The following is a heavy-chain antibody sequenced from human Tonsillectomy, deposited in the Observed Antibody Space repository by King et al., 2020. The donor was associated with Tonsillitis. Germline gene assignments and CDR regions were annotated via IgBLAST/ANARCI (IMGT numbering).Heavy chain of an antibody. Sequence: VQLVQSGTEVKKPGASVKVSCKASGYTFTNYAIHWVRQAPGQRLEWMGWINAGNGITAYSQKFQDRVTFTGDTSASAAYMDLSSLTSEDTAIYYCARQPFDTVFGVAIDYWGQGTLVIVSS. CDR1: GYTFTNYA. CDR3: ARQPFDTVFGVAIDY. V-gene: IGHV1-3*01. J-gene: IGHJ4*02. CDR2: INAGNGIT. D-gene: IGHD3-3*01.